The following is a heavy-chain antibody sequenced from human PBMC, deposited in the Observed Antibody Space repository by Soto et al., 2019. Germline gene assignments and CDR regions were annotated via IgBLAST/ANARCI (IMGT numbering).Heavy chain of an antibody. J-gene: IGHJ4*02. CDR1: GFSLSTSGVD. V-gene: IGHV2-5*02. Sequence: QITLKESGPTLVKPTQTLTLTCTFSGFSLSTSGVDVGWIRQPPGKALEWLAHIYWDDDKRYKPSLKSRLTITKGTSRNQVVLTMTNMDPLDTATYYCAHRRPYSNSPEYFFDYWGQGTLVTVSS. CDR2: IYWDDDK. D-gene: IGHD6-6*01. CDR3: AHRRPYSNSPEYFFDY.